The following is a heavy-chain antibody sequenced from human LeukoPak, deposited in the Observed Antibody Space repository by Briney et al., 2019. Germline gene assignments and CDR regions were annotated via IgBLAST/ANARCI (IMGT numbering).Heavy chain of an antibody. Sequence: ASVKVSCKASGYTFTGYYMHWVRQAPGQGLEWMGWINPNSGGTNYAQKFQGRVTITADKSTSTAYMELSSLRSEDTAVYYCASGVRRHEVDYWGQGTLVTVSS. J-gene: IGHJ4*02. CDR2: INPNSGGT. V-gene: IGHV1-2*02. CDR3: ASGVRRHEVDY. D-gene: IGHD4-17*01. CDR1: GYTFTGYY.